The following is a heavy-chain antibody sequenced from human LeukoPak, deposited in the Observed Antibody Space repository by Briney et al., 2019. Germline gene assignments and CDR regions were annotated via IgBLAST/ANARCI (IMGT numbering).Heavy chain of an antibody. D-gene: IGHD1-1*01. CDR1: GFTFSTYW. CDR3: AKDLRPDGINDFDH. CDR2: MRRDGNEI. V-gene: IGHV3-7*04. J-gene: IGHJ4*02. Sequence: PGGSLRLSCSASGFTFSTYWMSWVRQAPGKGLEWVANMRRDGNEIYYLDSVRGRFTISRDNAKNSLYLQMNSLRAEDTAVYYCAKDLRPDGINDFDHWGQGTLVTVSS.